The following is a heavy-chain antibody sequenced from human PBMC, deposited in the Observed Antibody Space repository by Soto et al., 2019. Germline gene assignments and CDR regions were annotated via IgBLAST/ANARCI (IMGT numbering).Heavy chain of an antibody. J-gene: IGHJ6*02. CDR3: ARSRDGYSFYFYYGMDG. CDR2: ILHDGSAE. V-gene: IGHV3-30*03. Sequence: GALRLCVADSGLTLTSYGMPWVRQAPGKGLEWMALILHDGSAEYYADSVKGRFTISRDNSKNKLYLKMNSLRAEDTAVYYCARSRDGYSFYFYYGMDGWGQGTTATVSS. CDR1: GLTLTSYG. D-gene: IGHD4-4*01.